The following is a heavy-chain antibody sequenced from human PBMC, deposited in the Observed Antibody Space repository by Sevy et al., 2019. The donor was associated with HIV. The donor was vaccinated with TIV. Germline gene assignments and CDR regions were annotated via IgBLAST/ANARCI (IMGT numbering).Heavy chain of an antibody. D-gene: IGHD2-21*02. J-gene: IGHJ4*02. CDR3: TRRASRVYGDHLNLY. CDR2: IRSETYGETT. Sequence: GGSLRLSCTASGFTFGDYAMRWFRQAPGRGLEWVGFIRSETYGETTEYAASVKGRFTVSRDDSKSIVYLQMNSLKTEDTAVYYCTRRASRVYGDHLNLYWGQGTLLTVSS. V-gene: IGHV3-49*03. CDR1: GFTFGDYA.